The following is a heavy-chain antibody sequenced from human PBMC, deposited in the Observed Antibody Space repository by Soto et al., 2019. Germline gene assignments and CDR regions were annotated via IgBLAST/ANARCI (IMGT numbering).Heavy chain of an antibody. Sequence: GGSLRLSCATSGFTFSASAMHWVRRVSGKGLEWIARIRSKANNYATTYAPSVKGRFTISRDDSENTVYLQMNSLKTEDTAIYYCAKQIYGGNSWGQGTLVTVSS. CDR2: IRSKANNYAT. CDR3: AKQIYGGNS. CDR1: GFTFSASA. J-gene: IGHJ4*02. D-gene: IGHD2-21*02. V-gene: IGHV3-73*01.